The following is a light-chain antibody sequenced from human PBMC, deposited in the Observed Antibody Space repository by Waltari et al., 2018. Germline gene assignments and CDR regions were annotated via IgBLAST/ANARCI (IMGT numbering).Light chain of an antibody. V-gene: IGLV2-14*03. J-gene: IGLJ2*01. Sequence: QSALPQPASVSGSPGQSITISCTGTSSDLDDYKYVSWYQQHSSKAPKLLIFDVSNWPSGLTYRFSGSKSGNTASPSSSGLQAEGEADYYCSAYTSSSTVRFDGGTKLAVL. CDR1: SSDLDDYKY. CDR3: SAYTSSSTVR. CDR2: DVS.